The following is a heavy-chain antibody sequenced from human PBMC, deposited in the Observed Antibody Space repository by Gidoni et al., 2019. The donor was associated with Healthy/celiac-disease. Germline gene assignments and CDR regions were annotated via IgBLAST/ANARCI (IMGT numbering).Heavy chain of an antibody. V-gene: IGHV3-33*01. CDR2: IGYDGSNK. CDR3: ARAPPSAYSSSWYRFDY. D-gene: IGHD6-13*01. CDR1: GFTFSSYG. Sequence: QVQLVESGVGVVQPGRSLVLSCAASGFTFSSYGMHWVRQAPGKGLEGVAVIGYDGSNKYYADSVKGRFTISRDNSKNTLYLQMNSLRAEDTAVYYCARAPPSAYSSSWYRFDYWGQGTLVTVSS. J-gene: IGHJ4*02.